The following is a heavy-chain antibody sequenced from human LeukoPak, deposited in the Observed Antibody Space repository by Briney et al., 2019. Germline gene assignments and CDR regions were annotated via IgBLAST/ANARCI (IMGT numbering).Heavy chain of an antibody. Sequence: PSETLSLTCTVSGGSISSYYWSWIRQPPGKGLEWIGYIYYSGSTNYNPSLKSRVTISVDTSKNQFSLKLSSVSAADTAVYYRARSGIAVGGPDAFDIWGQGTMVTVSS. J-gene: IGHJ3*02. CDR3: ARSGIAVGGPDAFDI. V-gene: IGHV4-59*01. CDR1: GGSISSYY. D-gene: IGHD6-19*01. CDR2: IYYSGST.